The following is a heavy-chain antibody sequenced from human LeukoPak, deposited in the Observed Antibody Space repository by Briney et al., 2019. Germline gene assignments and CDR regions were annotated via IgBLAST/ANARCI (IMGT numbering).Heavy chain of an antibody. CDR3: ARYGVPGHKWFDP. J-gene: IGHJ5*02. D-gene: IGHD4-17*01. Sequence: SETLSLTCTVSGGSISRYYWGWIRQPPGKGLEWIGYIYYSGTTYYNPSLKSRVTISVDTSKNQFSLDLSSVTPADTARYYCARYGVPGHKWFDPWGQGTLVTVSS. V-gene: IGHV4-59*01. CDR2: IYYSGTT. CDR1: GGSISRYY.